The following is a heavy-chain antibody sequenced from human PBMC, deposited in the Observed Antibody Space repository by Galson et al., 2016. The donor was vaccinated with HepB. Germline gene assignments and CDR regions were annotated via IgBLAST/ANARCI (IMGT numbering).Heavy chain of an antibody. CDR3: AKDRGFRVDTGMLEN. J-gene: IGHJ4*02. D-gene: IGHD5-18*01. CDR1: GLRFRSYA. CDR2: ISGGGDRE. Sequence: SLRLSCAGTGLRFRSYAMSWVRQGPGKGLEWVSGISGGGDREHYADSVKGRFTISRDNSKNTLYLQMNSLRVEDTAVYYCAKDRGFRVDTGMLENWGQGTLVTVSS. V-gene: IGHV3-23*01.